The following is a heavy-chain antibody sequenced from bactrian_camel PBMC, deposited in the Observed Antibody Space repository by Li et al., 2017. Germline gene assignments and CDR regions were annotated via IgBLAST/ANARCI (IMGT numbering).Heavy chain of an antibody. J-gene: IGHJ4*01. CDR2: INNPGGTT. Sequence: VQLVESGGGLVQPGGSLRLSCAPSGFTFGDYAMSWVRQAPGKGLEWVGNINNPGGTTYYADSLKGRFTISQDNAKNTLYLEMDNLQSEDTAVYYCAADQTPRQVIGGRCWGNYQGQGTQVTVS. CDR3: AADQTPRQVIGGRCWGNY. V-gene: IGHV3S31*01. D-gene: IGHD1*01. CDR1: GFTFGDYA.